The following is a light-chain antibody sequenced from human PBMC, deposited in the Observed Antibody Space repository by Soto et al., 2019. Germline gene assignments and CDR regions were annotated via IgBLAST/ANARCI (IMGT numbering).Light chain of an antibody. V-gene: IGLV2-23*01. CDR2: EGS. Sequence: QSVLTQPASVSGSPGQSITISCTGTSSDVGSYTIVSWYQQHPGKAPKLMIYEGSKRPSGVSNRFSGSKSGNTASLTISGLQAEDEADYYCCSYAGSSTSVVFGGGTKLTVL. CDR3: CSYAGSSTSVV. CDR1: SSDVGSYTI. J-gene: IGLJ2*01.